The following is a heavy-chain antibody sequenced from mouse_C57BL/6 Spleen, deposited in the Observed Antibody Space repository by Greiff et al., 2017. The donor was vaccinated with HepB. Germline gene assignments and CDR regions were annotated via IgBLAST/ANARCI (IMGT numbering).Heavy chain of an antibody. CDR2: INPYNGDT. J-gene: IGHJ2*01. CDR3: ARGGNMITTRDYFDY. D-gene: IGHD2-4*01. V-gene: IGHV1-20*01. Sequence: EVQLQQSGPELVKPGDSVKISCKASGYSFTGYFMNWVMQSHGKSLEWIGRINPYNGDTFYNQKFKGKATLTVDKSSSTAHMELRSLTSEDSAVYYCARGGNMITTRDYFDYWGQGTTLTVSS. CDR1: GYSFTGYF.